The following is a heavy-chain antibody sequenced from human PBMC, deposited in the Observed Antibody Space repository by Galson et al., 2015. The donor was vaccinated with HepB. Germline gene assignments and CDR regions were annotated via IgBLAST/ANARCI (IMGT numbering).Heavy chain of an antibody. J-gene: IGHJ3*01. CDR1: GGSFSGFY. V-gene: IGHV4-34*01. CDR2: ISHRGST. CDR3: ARGNDYGSGTFYKSYGIDV. D-gene: IGHD3-10*01. Sequence: ETLSLTCADYGGSFSGFYWSWIRQPPGKGLEWIGEISHRGSTNYNPSLKSRVTISVDTSKNQFSLKLRSLTAADTALYYCARGNDYGSGTFYKSYGIDVWGQGTMVIVSS.